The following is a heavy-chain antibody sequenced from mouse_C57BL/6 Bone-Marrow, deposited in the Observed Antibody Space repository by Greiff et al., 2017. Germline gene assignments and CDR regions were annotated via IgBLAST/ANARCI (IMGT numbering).Heavy chain of an antibody. D-gene: IGHD2-5*01. CDR2: IYPGSGST. CDR1: GYTFTSYW. V-gene: IGHV1-55*01. J-gene: IGHJ1*03. CDR3: ARPYYSNYWYFDV. Sequence: VQLQQSGAELVKPGASVTMSCKVSGYTFTSYWITWVMQRPGQGLVWIGDIYPGSGSTNYNEKFKSKATLTVDTSSSTAYMQLSSLTSEDSAVYYCARPYYSNYWYFDVWGTGTTVTVSS.